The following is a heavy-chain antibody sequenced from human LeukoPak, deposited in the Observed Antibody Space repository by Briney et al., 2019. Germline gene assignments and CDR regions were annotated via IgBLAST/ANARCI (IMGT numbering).Heavy chain of an antibody. V-gene: IGHV3-30-3*01. CDR1: GFTFSSYA. CDR3: ARDARGFFARGAFDY. D-gene: IGHD3-3*01. CDR2: ISYDGSNK. J-gene: IGHJ4*02. Sequence: GGSLRLSCAASGFTFSSYAMDWVRQAPGKGLEWVAVISYDGSNKYCADSVKGRFTISRDNSKNTLYLQMNSLRAEDTAVYYCARDARGFFARGAFDYWGQGTLVTVSS.